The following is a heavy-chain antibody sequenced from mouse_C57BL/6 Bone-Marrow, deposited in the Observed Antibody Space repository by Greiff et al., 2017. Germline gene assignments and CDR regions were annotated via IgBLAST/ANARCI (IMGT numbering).Heavy chain of an antibody. Sequence: QVQLQQSGAELVRPGTSVKVSCKASGYAFTNYLIEWVKQRPGQGLEWIGVINPGSGGTNYNEKFKGQATLTADKSSIIAYMQLSSPTSEDSAVYFCARVGPLWYFDVWGTGTTVTVSS. CDR2: INPGSGGT. CDR1: GYAFTNYL. CDR3: ARVGPLWYFDV. V-gene: IGHV1-54*01. J-gene: IGHJ1*03.